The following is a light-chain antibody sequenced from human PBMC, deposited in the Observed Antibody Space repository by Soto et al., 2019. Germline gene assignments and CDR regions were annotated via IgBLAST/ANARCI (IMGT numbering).Light chain of an antibody. CDR3: QNYNSAPFA. CDR2: GAS. CDR1: QDISNH. Sequence: DIQMTQSPSSLSASVGDRITITCRASQDISNHLAWYQQKPGKVPKLLIYGASTLRSGVPSRFSGSGSGTDFTLTIGSLQPADVATYFCQNYNSAPFAFGPGTKVDFK. J-gene: IGKJ3*01. V-gene: IGKV1-27*01.